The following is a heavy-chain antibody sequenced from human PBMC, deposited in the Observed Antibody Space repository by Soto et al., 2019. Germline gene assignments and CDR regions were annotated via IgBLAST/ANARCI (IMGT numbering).Heavy chain of an antibody. CDR1: GYTCPSSD. V-gene: IGHV1-8*01. CDR3: ARGRVDWFDP. J-gene: IGHJ5*02. D-gene: IGHD2-15*01. CDR2: MNPNSGNT. Sequence: QVQLVQSGAEVKKPGASVKVSFKASGYTCPSSDLTWVRQSTGQVIEWMGWMNPNSGNTGYAQKFQGSVTMTRNTSLGTAYMELSSLRYEDTYLYSCARGRVDWFDPWGQGTLVTVSS.